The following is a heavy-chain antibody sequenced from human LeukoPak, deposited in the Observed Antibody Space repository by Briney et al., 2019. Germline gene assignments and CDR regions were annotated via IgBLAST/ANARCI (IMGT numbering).Heavy chain of an antibody. J-gene: IGHJ4*02. CDR3: ARSDSSGYYPDVIDY. CDR1: GFTFSSYG. D-gene: IGHD3-22*01. Sequence: HPGRSLRLSCAASGFTFSSYGMHWVRQAPGKGLEWVAVISYDGSNKYYADSVKGRFTISRDNSKNTLYLQMNSLRAEDTAVYYCARSDSSGYYPDVIDYWGQGTLVTVSS. V-gene: IGHV3-30*03. CDR2: ISYDGSNK.